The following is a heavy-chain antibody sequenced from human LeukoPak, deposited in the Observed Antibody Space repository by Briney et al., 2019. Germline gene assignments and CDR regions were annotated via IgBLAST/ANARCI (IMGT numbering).Heavy chain of an antibody. Sequence: GSLRLSCTASGFTFGDYAMSWFRQAPGKGLEWVGRIKSKTDGGTTDYAAPVKGRFTISRDDSKNTLYLQMNSLKTEDTAVYYCTTRHILTGYPDYWGQGTLVTVSS. CDR1: GFTFGDYA. D-gene: IGHD3-9*01. CDR2: IKSKTDGGTT. V-gene: IGHV3-15*01. CDR3: TTRHILTGYPDY. J-gene: IGHJ4*02.